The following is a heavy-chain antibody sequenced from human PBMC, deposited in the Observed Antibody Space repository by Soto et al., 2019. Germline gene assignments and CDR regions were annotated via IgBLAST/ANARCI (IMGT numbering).Heavy chain of an antibody. J-gene: IGHJ3*02. CDR3: ARVRHIVAVRDAFAI. D-gene: IGHD3-22*01. CDR1: GFTFSSYA. V-gene: IGHV3-30-3*01. CDR2: ISYDGSSK. Sequence: GGSLRLSCAASGFTFSSYAMHLVRQAPGKGLECVPVISYDGSSKYYSDSVKGRFTISRDNSKNTLYLQMNSLRADDTAVYYSARVRHIVAVRDAFAIWGQGTMVTVSS.